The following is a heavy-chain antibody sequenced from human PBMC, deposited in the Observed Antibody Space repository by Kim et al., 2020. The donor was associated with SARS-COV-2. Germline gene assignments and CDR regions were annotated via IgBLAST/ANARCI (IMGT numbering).Heavy chain of an antibody. CDR3: ANPKYHWNRASHWYFDL. V-gene: IGHV3-23*01. Sequence: VKGRFTISRDNSKNTLYLQMNSLRAEDTALYYCANPKYHWNRASHWYFDLWGRGTLVTVSS. D-gene: IGHD1-20*01. J-gene: IGHJ2*01.